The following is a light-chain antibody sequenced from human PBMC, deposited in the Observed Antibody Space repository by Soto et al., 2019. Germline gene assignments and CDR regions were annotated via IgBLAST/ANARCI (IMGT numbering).Light chain of an antibody. CDR2: KAS. CDR1: QSISSW. J-gene: IGKJ1*01. CDR3: QQYNSYSPA. Sequence: DIQMTQSPSTLSSSGGDRVAISCRASQSISSWLAWYQQKPGKAPKLLIYKASSLESGVPSRFSGSGSGTEFTLTISSLQPDDFATYYCQQYNSYSPAFGQGTKVDIK. V-gene: IGKV1-5*03.